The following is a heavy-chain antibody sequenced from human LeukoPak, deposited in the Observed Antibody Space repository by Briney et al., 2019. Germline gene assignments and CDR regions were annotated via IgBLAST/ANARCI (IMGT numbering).Heavy chain of an antibody. CDR3: ARDQNKRGYSYGYAFDI. CDR1: GGSISGYY. V-gene: IGHV4-59*12. CDR2: VHYSGGT. D-gene: IGHD5-18*01. Sequence: PSETLSLTCTVSGGSISGYYWSWIRQPPGRGLEWFGYVHYSGGTNYNPSLKSRVTISVDTSKNQFSLKLSSVTAADTAVYYCARDQNKRGYSYGYAFDIWGQGTMVTVSS. J-gene: IGHJ3*02.